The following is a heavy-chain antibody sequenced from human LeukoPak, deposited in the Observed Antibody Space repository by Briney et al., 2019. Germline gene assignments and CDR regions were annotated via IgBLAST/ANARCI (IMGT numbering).Heavy chain of an antibody. Sequence: GGSLRLSCAASGFTFSSYSMNWVRQPPGKGLEWVSSISSSSSYIYYADSVKGRFTISRDNAKNSLYLQMNSLRAEDTAVYYCAGDWGIAVAGRDFDPWGQGTLVTVSS. CDR3: AGDWGIAVAGRDFDP. CDR1: GFTFSSYS. D-gene: IGHD6-19*01. J-gene: IGHJ5*02. CDR2: ISSSSSYI. V-gene: IGHV3-21*01.